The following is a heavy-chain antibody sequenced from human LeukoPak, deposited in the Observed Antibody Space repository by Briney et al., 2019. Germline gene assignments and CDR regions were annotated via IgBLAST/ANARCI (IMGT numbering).Heavy chain of an antibody. D-gene: IGHD5-12*01. J-gene: IGHJ4*02. CDR2: TSGSGVNS. CDR1: GFTLRSYD. CDR3: AKEYSGYDLDY. Sequence: GGSLRLSCAASGFTLRSYDMSWVRQAPGKGLEWVAATSGSGVNSYYADSVRGRFTISRDNSQNTLYLQMDSLRAEDTALYYCAKEYSGYDLDYWGQGTLVTVSS. V-gene: IGHV3-23*01.